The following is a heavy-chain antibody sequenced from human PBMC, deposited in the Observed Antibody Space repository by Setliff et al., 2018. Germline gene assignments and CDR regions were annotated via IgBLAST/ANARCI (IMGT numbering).Heavy chain of an antibody. Sequence: ASVKVSCKTSGYNFITFGVNWVRQVPGQGFEWMGWISPYNGDADYAQKFQGRVTLTTDTSTGTAYMELRSLRSDDTAVYYCARGRDPAYYYDSGGYYWDYWGQGTLVTVSS. CDR3: ARGRDPAYYYDSGGYYWDY. V-gene: IGHV1-18*01. CDR2: ISPYNGDA. J-gene: IGHJ4*02. CDR1: GYNFITFG. D-gene: IGHD3-22*01.